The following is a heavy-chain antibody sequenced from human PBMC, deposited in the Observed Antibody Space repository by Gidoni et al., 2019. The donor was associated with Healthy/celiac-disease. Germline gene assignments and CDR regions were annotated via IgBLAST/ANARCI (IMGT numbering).Heavy chain of an antibody. V-gene: IGHV4-39*07. D-gene: IGHD3-22*01. J-gene: IGHJ3*02. CDR2: IYYSGST. Sequence: QLQLQESGPGLVKPSETLSLTCTVPGGSISSSSYYWGWIRQPQGRGLEWIGSIYYSGSTYYNPSLKSRVTISVDTSKNQFSLKLSAVTTADTAVYYCARDAYYYDSSEAFDIWGQGTMVTVSS. CDR1: GGSISSSSYY. CDR3: ARDAYYYDSSEAFDI.